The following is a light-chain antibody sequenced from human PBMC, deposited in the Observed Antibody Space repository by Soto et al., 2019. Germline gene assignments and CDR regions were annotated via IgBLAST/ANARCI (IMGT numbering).Light chain of an antibody. CDR1: QGITTY. J-gene: IGKJ3*01. Sequence: DIQMTQSPSSLSASVGDRVIITCRASQGITTYLAWFQQKPGKAPRSLIYGASTLQSGVPLRFSGSGSGTHFTLTISSLQPEDSATYYCHQYNSYPFTFGPGTKWISN. V-gene: IGKV1-16*01. CDR2: GAS. CDR3: HQYNSYPFT.